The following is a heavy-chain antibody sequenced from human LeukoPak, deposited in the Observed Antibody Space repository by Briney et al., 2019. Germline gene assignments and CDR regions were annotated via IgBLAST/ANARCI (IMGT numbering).Heavy chain of an antibody. CDR3: ARIARGGSWGSWFDP. CDR2: IYPGDSDT. Sequence: GESLKISCKGSGYSFTSYWIGWVRQMPGKGLEWMGIIYPGDSDTRYSPSFQGQVTISADKSISTAYLQWSSLKASDTAMYYCARIARGGSWGSWFDPWGQGTLVTVSS. J-gene: IGHJ5*02. CDR1: GYSFTSYW. D-gene: IGHD2-15*01. V-gene: IGHV5-51*01.